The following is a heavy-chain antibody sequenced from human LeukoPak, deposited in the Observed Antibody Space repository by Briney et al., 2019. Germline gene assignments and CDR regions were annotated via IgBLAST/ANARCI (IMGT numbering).Heavy chain of an antibody. D-gene: IGHD3-22*01. CDR2: INAGNGNT. J-gene: IGHJ6*02. CDR3: AREGYYDSSGYYLFYYYYGMDV. V-gene: IGHV1-3*01. Sequence: ASVKVSSKASGYTFTSYAMHWVRQAPGQRLEWMGWINAGNGNTKYSQEFQGRVTITRDTSASTTYMELSSLRSEDTAVYYCAREGYYDSSGYYLFYYYYGMDVWGQGTTVTVSS. CDR1: GYTFTSYA.